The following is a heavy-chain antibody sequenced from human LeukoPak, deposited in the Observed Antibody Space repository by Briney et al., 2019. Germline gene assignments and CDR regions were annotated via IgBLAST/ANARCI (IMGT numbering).Heavy chain of an antibody. D-gene: IGHD3-10*01. J-gene: IGHJ4*02. Sequence: GGSLRLSCAASGFTFSSYEFNWVRQAPGKGLEWVSYISSGVTTIYYADSVNGRFTISRDNAKKSLYLQMNSLRAEDTALYYCARRGFYGSGTYQDYWGQGTLVTVSS. CDR1: GFTFSSYE. V-gene: IGHV3-48*03. CDR2: ISSGVTTI. CDR3: ARRGFYGSGTYQDY.